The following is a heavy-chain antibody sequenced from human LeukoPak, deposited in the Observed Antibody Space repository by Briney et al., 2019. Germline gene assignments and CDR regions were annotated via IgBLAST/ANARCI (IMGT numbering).Heavy chain of an antibody. Sequence: GGSLRLSCAAYGFTVSSNYRNWVRQSPGKGLEGVTDIYGGGTTYYADSVKGRFTISTDNSKNTLYLQMNSLRAEDTAVYYCARGLHSSSWSFYFDYWGQGTLVTVSS. D-gene: IGHD6-13*01. CDR1: GFTVSSNY. CDR3: ARGLHSSSWSFYFDY. J-gene: IGHJ4*02. CDR2: IYGGGTT. V-gene: IGHV3-53*01.